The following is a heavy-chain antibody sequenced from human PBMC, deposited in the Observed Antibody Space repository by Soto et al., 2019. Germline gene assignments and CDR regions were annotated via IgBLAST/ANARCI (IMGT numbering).Heavy chain of an antibody. D-gene: IGHD3-10*01. CDR1: GGSISSGDYY. CDR2: IYYSGST. Sequence: QVQLQESGPGLVKPSQTLSLTCTVSGGSISSGDYYWSWIRQPPGKGLEWIGYIYYSGSTYYNPPIKSRVTISVDTAKNQFSLQLSSVTAADTAVYYCARDLGTGVFDYWGQGTLVTVSS. V-gene: IGHV4-30-4*01. CDR3: ARDLGTGVFDY. J-gene: IGHJ4*02.